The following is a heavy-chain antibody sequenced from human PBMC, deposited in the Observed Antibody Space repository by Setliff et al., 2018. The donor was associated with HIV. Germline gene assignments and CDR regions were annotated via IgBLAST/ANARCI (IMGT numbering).Heavy chain of an antibody. CDR1: GFNFKTYG. CDR3: ARDARQGREGGGFDF. Sequence: GGSLRLSCAASGFNFKTYGMNWVRQAPGKGLEWVAYISSGSSTIYYANSLKGRFIVSRDNAKNSLSLQMSSLGVEDTAVYYCARDARQGREGGGFDFWGQGSLVTVSS. CDR2: ISSGSSTI. D-gene: IGHD3-10*01. V-gene: IGHV3-48*01. J-gene: IGHJ4*02.